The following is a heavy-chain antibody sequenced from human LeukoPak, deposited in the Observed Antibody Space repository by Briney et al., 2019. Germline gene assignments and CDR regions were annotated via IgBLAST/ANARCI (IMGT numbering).Heavy chain of an antibody. Sequence: PGGSLRLSCAASGFTFSSYWMHWVRQAPGKGLVWVSRINSDGSSTSYADSVKGRFTISRDNAKNTLSPQMNSLRADDTAVYYCARGYSGTYRIDYWGQGTLVTVSS. CDR1: GFTFSSYW. CDR2: INSDGSST. J-gene: IGHJ4*02. D-gene: IGHD1-26*01. V-gene: IGHV3-74*01. CDR3: ARGYSGTYRIDY.